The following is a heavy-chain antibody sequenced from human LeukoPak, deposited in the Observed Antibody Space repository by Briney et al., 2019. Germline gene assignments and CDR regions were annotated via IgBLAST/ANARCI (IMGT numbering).Heavy chain of an antibody. CDR1: GGSISSYY. J-gene: IGHJ4*02. V-gene: IGHV4-59*08. Sequence: ETLSLTCTVSGGSISSYYWSWVRQPPGKGLEWIGYIYYSGSTNYNPSLKSRVTISVDTSKNQFSLNLSSVTAADTAVYYCARHEGQWPRFDYWGQGTLVTVSS. D-gene: IGHD6-19*01. CDR3: ARHEGQWPRFDY. CDR2: IYYSGST.